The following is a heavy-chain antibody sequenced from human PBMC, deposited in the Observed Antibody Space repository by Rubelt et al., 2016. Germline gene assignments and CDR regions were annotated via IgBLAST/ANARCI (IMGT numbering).Heavy chain of an antibody. CDR3: ARCALPAVTTAYYYAVDV. J-gene: IGHJ6*02. Sequence: QVQLAQSGAEVKKPGASVKVSCKASGYTFTSYAMHWVRQAPGQRLEWMGWINAGNGNTKYSINLQGRVTFTRDTAASTAYMELRSLRSEDSAVYYCARCALPAVTTAYYYAVDVWGQGTTVTVSS. CDR1: GYTFTSYA. CDR2: INAGNGNT. V-gene: IGHV1-3*01. D-gene: IGHD4-17*01.